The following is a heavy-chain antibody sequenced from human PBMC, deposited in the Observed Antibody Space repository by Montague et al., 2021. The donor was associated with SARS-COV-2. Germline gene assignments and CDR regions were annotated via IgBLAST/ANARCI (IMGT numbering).Heavy chain of an antibody. CDR1: GIPVSRNY. D-gene: IGHD1-1*01. CDR3: ARDLLEIGGMDV. CDR2: IYSGGST. J-gene: IGHJ6*02. Sequence: SFSLSLSASGIPVSRNYMNWVRQAPGKGLEWVSLIYSGGSTYYADSVKGRFTISRDNSKNTLYLQMNSLRAEDTAVYYCARDLLEIGGMDVWGQGTTVTVSS. V-gene: IGHV3-66*01.